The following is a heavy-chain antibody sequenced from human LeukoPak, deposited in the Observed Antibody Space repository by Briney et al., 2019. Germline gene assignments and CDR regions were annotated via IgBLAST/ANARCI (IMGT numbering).Heavy chain of an antibody. CDR3: ARDLGQYYDTSDNWFDP. V-gene: IGHV1-69*06. D-gene: IGHD3-22*01. J-gene: IGHJ5*02. CDR2: IIPIFGTA. Sequence: SVKVSCKASGGTFSSYAISWVRQAPGQELEWMGGIIPIFGTANYAQKFQGRVTITADKSTSTAYMELSSLRSEDTAVYYCARDLGQYYDTSDNWFDPWGQGTLVTVSS. CDR1: GGTFSSYA.